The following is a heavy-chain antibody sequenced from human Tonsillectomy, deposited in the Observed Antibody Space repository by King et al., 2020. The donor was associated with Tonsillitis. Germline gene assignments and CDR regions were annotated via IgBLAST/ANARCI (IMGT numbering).Heavy chain of an antibody. Sequence: VQLVESGGGLVQPGGSLRLSCAASGFTFRNYWMHWVRQVPGKGLVWISRINNDGSITSYADSVKGRFTISRANAKSTLYLQMNSLRAEDSAMYFCARDSSSALDIWGQGTILTVSP. V-gene: IGHV3-74*01. CDR3: ARDSSSALDI. CDR2: INNDGSIT. CDR1: GFTFRNYW. J-gene: IGHJ3*02.